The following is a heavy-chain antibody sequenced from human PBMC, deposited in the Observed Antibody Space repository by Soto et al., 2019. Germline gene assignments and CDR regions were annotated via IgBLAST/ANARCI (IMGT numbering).Heavy chain of an antibody. Sequence: EVQLVQSGAEVKKPGESLRISCKGSGYSFTSYWISWVRQMPGKGLEWMGRIDPSDSYTNYSPSFQGHVTISADKSISTAYLHWSSLKASDTAMYYCASQPTYYYDSSGYYLLDYWGQGTLVTVSS. J-gene: IGHJ4*02. CDR3: ASQPTYYYDSSGYYLLDY. CDR1: GYSFTSYW. D-gene: IGHD3-22*01. V-gene: IGHV5-10-1*03. CDR2: IDPSDSYT.